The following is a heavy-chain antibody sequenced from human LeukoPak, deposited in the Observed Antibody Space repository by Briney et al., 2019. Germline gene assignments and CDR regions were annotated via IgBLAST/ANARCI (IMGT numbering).Heavy chain of an antibody. CDR2: ISSSSSTI. J-gene: IGHJ4*02. V-gene: IGHV3-48*01. CDR1: GFTFSSYS. CDR3: ARDISSYGDSSLYDY. D-gene: IGHD4-17*01. Sequence: GRSLRLSCAASGFTFSSYSMNWVRQAPGKGLEWVSYISSSSSTIYYADSVKGRFTISRDNAKNSLYLQMNSLRAEDTAVYYCARDISSYGDSSLYDYWGQGTLVTVSS.